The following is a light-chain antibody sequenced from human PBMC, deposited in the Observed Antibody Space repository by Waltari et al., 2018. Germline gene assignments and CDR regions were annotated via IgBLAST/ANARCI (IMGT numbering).Light chain of an antibody. CDR3: QAWDSTAVV. V-gene: IGLV3-1*01. CDR1: KLGAKS. CDR2: EDT. J-gene: IGLJ3*02. Sequence: SYELTQAPSVSVSPGQTASLTCSGAKLGAKSVSWYQQKPGQSPVLVIYEDTKRPSGIPERFSGSNSGDTATLTISGTQAMDEADYYCQAWDSTAVVFGGGTKLTVL.